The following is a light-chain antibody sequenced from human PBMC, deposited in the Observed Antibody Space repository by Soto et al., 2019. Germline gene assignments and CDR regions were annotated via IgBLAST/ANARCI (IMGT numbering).Light chain of an antibody. CDR2: GAS. CDR1: QSVSSSY. J-gene: IGKJ1*01. V-gene: IGKV3D-15*01. CDR3: HQYNHWLTWT. Sequence: EIVMTQSPATLSLSPGERATLSRRASQSVSSSYLAWYQQKPGQAPRLLIYGASSRATGIPDRFSGSGSGTEFTLTISSLQSEDFAVYYCHQYNHWLTWTFGQGTKVDIK.